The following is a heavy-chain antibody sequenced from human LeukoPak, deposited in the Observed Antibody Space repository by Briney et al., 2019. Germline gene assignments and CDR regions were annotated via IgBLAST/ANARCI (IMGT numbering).Heavy chain of an antibody. V-gene: IGHV1-18*01. CDR1: GYTFTSYG. CDR2: ISAYNGKT. J-gene: IGHJ4*02. CDR3: AREDARGYYFDY. Sequence: GASVKVSCKASGYTFTSYGISWVRQAPGQGLEWMGWISAYNGKTNYAQKLQGRVTMTTDTSTSTAYMELRSLSSDDTAVYYCAREDARGYYFDYWGQGTLVTVSS.